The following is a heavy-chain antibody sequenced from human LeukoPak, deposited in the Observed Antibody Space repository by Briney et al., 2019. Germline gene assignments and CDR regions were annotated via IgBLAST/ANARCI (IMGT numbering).Heavy chain of an antibody. Sequence: GGSLRLSCTASGFTFGDYAMSWFRQAPGKGLEWEGFIRSKAYGGTTEYAASVKGRFTISRDDSKSIAYLQMNSLKTEDTAVYYCTRGALSIYYYYGMDVWGQGTTVTVSS. J-gene: IGHJ6*02. D-gene: IGHD5-24*01. CDR1: GFTFGDYA. V-gene: IGHV3-49*03. CDR3: TRGALSIYYYYGMDV. CDR2: IRSKAYGGTT.